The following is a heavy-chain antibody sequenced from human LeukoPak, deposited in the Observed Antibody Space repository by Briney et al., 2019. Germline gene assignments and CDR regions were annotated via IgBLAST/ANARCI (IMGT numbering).Heavy chain of an antibody. D-gene: IGHD3-16*01. CDR3: ARQIPGDDAFDI. CDR1: GGSISSGGYS. V-gene: IGHV4-30-2*01. CDR2: IYHSGST. J-gene: IGHJ3*02. Sequence: SETLSLTCAVSGGSISSGGYSWSCIRQPPGKGLEWIGYIYHSGSTYYNPSLKSRVTISVDTSNNQFSLKLYSVTAADAAVYYCARQIPGDDAFDIWGQGTMVTVSS.